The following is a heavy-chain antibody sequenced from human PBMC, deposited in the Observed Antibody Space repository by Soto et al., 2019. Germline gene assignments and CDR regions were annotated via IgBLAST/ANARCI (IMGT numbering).Heavy chain of an antibody. Sequence: ETLSLTCTVSGGSISSYYWSWIRQPPGKGLEWIGYIYYSGSTNYNPSLKSRVTISVDTSKNQFSLKLSSVTAADTAVYYCAGGTITPLFDPWGQGTLVTVSS. CDR3: AGGTITPLFDP. CDR1: GGSISSYY. CDR2: IYYSGST. V-gene: IGHV4-59*12. D-gene: IGHD5-12*01. J-gene: IGHJ5*02.